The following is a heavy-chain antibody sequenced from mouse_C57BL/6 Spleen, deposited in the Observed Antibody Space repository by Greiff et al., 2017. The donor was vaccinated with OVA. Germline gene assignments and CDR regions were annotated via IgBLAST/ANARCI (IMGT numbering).Heavy chain of an antibody. D-gene: IGHD2-9*01. Sequence: QVKLQQPGAELVKPGASVKLSCKASGYTFTSSWMHWVKQRPGRGLEWIGRIDPNSGGTKYNEKFKSKATLTVDKPSSTAYMQLSSLTSEDAAVYYCARSPTMVATDYYAMGYWGQGASVTVS. J-gene: IGHJ4*01. V-gene: IGHV1-72*01. CDR1: GYTFTSSW. CDR3: ARSPTMVATDYYAMGY. CDR2: IDPNSGGT.